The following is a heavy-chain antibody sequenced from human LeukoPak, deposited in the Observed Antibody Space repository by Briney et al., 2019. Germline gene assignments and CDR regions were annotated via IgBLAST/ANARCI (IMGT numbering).Heavy chain of an antibody. CDR3: AREDWVSPGTFDY. J-gene: IGHJ4*02. CDR2: IYYSGST. CDR1: GGSISRYF. V-gene: IGHV4-59*12. D-gene: IGHD3/OR15-3a*01. Sequence: SETLSLTCTVSGGSISRYFWSWIRQPPGKGLEWIGYIYYSGSTYYNPSLKSRVTISVDRSKNQFSLKLSSVTAADTAVYYCAREDWVSPGTFDYWGQGTLVTVSS.